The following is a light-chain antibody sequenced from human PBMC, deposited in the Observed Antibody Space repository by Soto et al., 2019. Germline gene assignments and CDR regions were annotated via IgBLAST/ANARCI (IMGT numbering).Light chain of an antibody. CDR1: TSNIRNNY. V-gene: IGLV1-51*01. J-gene: IGLJ3*02. Sequence: QSVLTQPPSVSAAPGQRVTISCSGSTSNIRNNYVSWYRQIPGTAPKLLIYDNTERPSGIPDRFSGSKSGASATLGITGLQTGDEADYYCVTWDDSLSIGVFGGGTKVTVL. CDR2: DNT. CDR3: VTWDDSLSIGV.